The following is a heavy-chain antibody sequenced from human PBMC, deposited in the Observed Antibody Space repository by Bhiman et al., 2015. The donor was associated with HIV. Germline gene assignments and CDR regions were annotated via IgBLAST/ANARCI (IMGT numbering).Heavy chain of an antibody. CDR1: GFTFSFYN. V-gene: IGHV3-23*04. J-gene: IGHJ4*02. CDR3: AKHSGSFPRSDYFDC. CDR2: ISGSGVST. Sequence: EVQLVESGGGLVQPGGSLRLSCAASGFTFSFYNMNWVRQAPGKGLEWVSSISGSGVSTHYTDSVKGRFSISRDNSKNTLYLQMNSLRPEDTAIYYCAKHSGSFPRSDYFDCRGQGTPVTVSS. D-gene: IGHD3-10*01.